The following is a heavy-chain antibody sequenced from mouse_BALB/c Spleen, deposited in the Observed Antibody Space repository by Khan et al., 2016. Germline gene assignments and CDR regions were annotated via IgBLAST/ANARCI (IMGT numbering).Heavy chain of an antibody. D-gene: IGHD2-3*01. CDR1: GDSITSGY. CDR2: ISYSGDT. CDR3: TRDDGYYFDY. Sequence: EVQLQESGPSLVKPSQTLSLTCTVSGDSITSGYWNWIRKFPGNKLEYMGYISYSGDTYYNPSLKSRISIIPDTSKNQYYLQLNSATTDDTAIYCCTRDDGYYFDYWGQGTTLTVSS. J-gene: IGHJ2*01. V-gene: IGHV3-8*02.